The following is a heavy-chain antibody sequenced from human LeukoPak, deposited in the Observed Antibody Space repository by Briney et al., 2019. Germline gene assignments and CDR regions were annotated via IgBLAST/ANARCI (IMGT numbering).Heavy chain of an antibody. D-gene: IGHD6-13*01. CDR1: GFTFSSYG. Sequence: GGSLRLSCAASGFTFSSYGMHWVRQAPGKGLEWVAVMWYDGSNKYYADSVKGRFTISRDNSKNTLYLQMNSLRAEDTAVYYCAREGRSSWSFDYWGQGTLVTVSS. J-gene: IGHJ4*02. CDR2: MWYDGSNK. CDR3: AREGRSSWSFDY. V-gene: IGHV3-33*01.